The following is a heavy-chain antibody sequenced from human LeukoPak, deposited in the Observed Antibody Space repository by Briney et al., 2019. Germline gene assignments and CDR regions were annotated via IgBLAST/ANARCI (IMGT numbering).Heavy chain of an antibody. CDR3: ARDGGSSWYFDY. CDR1: GFTFSDYY. D-gene: IGHD6-13*01. Sequence: GGSLRLSCAASGFTFSDYYMSWIRQAPGKGLECVSYISSSGNTTYHADSVKGRFAISRDNAKNSLYLQMSSLRAEDTAVYYCARDGGSSWYFDYWGQGTLVTVSS. V-gene: IGHV3-11*04. CDR2: ISSSGNTT. J-gene: IGHJ4*02.